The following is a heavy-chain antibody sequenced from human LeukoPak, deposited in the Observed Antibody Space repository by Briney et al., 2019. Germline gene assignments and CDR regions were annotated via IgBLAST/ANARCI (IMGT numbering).Heavy chain of an antibody. CDR2: IIPMFDTT. V-gene: IGHV1-69*06. CDR1: GGTFGSYV. CDR3: ARLGEGAVGHP. Sequence: SVKVSCKASGGTFGSYVINWVRQAPGQGLEWMGGIIPMFDTTYYAQKFQGRVTITADKSTTTAYMEVSSLRSEDTAVYYCARLGEGAVGHPWGQGTLVTVSS. D-gene: IGHD6-13*01. J-gene: IGHJ5*02.